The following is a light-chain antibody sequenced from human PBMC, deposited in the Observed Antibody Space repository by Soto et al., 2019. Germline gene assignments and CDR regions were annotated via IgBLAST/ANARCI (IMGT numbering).Light chain of an antibody. CDR2: TVS. V-gene: IGKV1-12*01. J-gene: IGKJ3*01. CDR3: QQGKTFPFT. Sequence: IQMTQSPSSVSASVGDTVTLSCQTSHGVSGWLAWYQQKPGKAPTLLIYTVSNLQSGVPSRFSGSGSGTDFSLTITNLQPEDLATYFCQQGKTFPFTFGPGTKVEVK. CDR1: HGVSGW.